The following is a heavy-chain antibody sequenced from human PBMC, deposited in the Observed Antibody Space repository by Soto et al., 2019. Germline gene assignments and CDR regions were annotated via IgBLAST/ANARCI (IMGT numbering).Heavy chain of an antibody. D-gene: IGHD2-21*01. Sequence: XASLRLSCKASGFIFNNSAMTWVRQAPGQGLQWVASVSDNGGSRGGTYYADSVKGRFTISRDNSKNTLYLQLDSLTGADTAVYYCARAKAVVIAALDIWGQGTMVTVSS. J-gene: IGHJ3*02. V-gene: IGHV3-23*01. CDR1: GFIFNNSA. CDR2: VSDNGGSRGGT. CDR3: ARAKAVVIAALDI.